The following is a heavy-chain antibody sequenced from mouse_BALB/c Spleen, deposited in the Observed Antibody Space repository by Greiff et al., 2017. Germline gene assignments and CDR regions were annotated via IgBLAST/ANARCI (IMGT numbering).Heavy chain of an antibody. CDR3: ARGQTPLITTVVGDY. Sequence: QVQLQQSGAELMKPGASVKISCKATGYTFSSYWIEWVKQRPGHGLEWIGEILPGSGSTNYNEKFKGKATFTADTSSNTAYMQLSSLTSEDSAVYYCARGQTPLITTVVGDYWGQGTTLTVSS. CDR1: GYTFSSYW. V-gene: IGHV1-9*01. J-gene: IGHJ2*01. CDR2: ILPGSGST. D-gene: IGHD1-1*01.